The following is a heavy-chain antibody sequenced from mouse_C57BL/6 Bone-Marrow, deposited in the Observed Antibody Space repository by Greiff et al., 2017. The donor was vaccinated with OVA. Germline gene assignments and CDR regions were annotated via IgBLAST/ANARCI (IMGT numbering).Heavy chain of an antibody. CDR2: ISYDGSN. V-gene: IGHV3-6*01. Sequence: EVKLQESGPGLVKPSQSLSLTCSVTGYSITSGYYWNWIRQFPGNKLEWMGYISYDGSNNYNPSLKNRISITRDTSKNQFFLKLNSVTTEDTATYYCASQLGRDYAMDYWGQGTSVTVSS. D-gene: IGHD4-1*02. CDR3: ASQLGRDYAMDY. CDR1: GYSITSGYY. J-gene: IGHJ4*01.